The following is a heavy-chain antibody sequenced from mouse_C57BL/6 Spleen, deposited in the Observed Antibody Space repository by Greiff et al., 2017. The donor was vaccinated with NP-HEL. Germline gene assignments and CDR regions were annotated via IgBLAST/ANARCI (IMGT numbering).Heavy chain of an antibody. J-gene: IGHJ3*01. CDR2: ISYDGSN. V-gene: IGHV3-6*01. CDR3: ARGCDYDWFAY. Sequence: ESGPGLVKPSQSLSLTCSVTGYSITSGYYWNWIRQFPGNKLEWMGYISYDGSNNYNPSLKNRISITRDTSKHQFFLKLNSVTTEDTATYYCARGCDYDWFAYWGQGTLVTVSA. D-gene: IGHD2-4*01. CDR1: GYSITSGYY.